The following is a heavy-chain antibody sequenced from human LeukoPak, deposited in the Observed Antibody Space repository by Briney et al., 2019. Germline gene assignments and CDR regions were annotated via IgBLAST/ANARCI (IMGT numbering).Heavy chain of an antibody. V-gene: IGHV3-21*01. J-gene: IGHJ5*02. CDR1: S. CDR2: ISSSSSYI. Sequence: SXNWVRQAPGKXLEWVSSISSSSSYIYYADSVKGRFTISRDNAKNSLYLQMNSLRAEDTAVYYCARDPHCSGGSCYSGNGRFDPWGQGTLVTVSS. CDR3: ARDPHCSGGSCYSGNGRFDP. D-gene: IGHD2-15*01.